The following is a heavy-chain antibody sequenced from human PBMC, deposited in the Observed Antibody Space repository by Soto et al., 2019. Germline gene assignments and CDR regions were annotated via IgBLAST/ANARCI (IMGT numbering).Heavy chain of an antibody. V-gene: IGHV3-23*01. Sequence: GGSLRLSCAASGFTFSSYALSWVRQAPGQGLEWVSVISDSGGSTYYADSVKGRFTISRDNSRNTLFLQMNSLRAEDTAIYYCAKSGADSSGVLSPIGYWGQGTLVTVSS. J-gene: IGHJ4*02. D-gene: IGHD6-19*01. CDR3: AKSGADSSGVLSPIGY. CDR1: GFTFSSYA. CDR2: ISDSGGST.